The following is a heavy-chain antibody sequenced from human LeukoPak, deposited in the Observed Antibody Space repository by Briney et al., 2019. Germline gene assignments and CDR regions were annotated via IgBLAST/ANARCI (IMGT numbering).Heavy chain of an antibody. CDR2: IYPADSDT. D-gene: IGHD5-24*01. V-gene: IGHV5-51*01. J-gene: IGHJ4*02. Sequence: GESLKISCNGSGYXFSSSWISWVRQMPGKGLEWMGNIYPADSDTRYSPSFQGQVTISADKSISSAYLQWSSLKASDTAMYYCARRKGDGYNSPFDYWGQGILVTVSS. CDR3: ARRKGDGYNSPFDY. CDR1: GYXFSSSW.